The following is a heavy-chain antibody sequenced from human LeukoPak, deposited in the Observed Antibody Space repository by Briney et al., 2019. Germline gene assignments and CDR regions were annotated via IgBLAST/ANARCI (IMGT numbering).Heavy chain of an antibody. V-gene: IGHV3-23*01. CDR1: GFPFSNYA. D-gene: IGHD5-12*01. CDR2: IEGSGAFT. Sequence: GGCLRLSCAASGFPFSNYAMSWVRQAPGKGLEWGSTIEGSGAFTYYADSAKGRFTISRDNSKNTLYLQMNNLRAEDTAVYYCAKDLLRSGYDFDSWGQGTLVTVSS. CDR3: AKDLLRSGYDFDS. J-gene: IGHJ4*02.